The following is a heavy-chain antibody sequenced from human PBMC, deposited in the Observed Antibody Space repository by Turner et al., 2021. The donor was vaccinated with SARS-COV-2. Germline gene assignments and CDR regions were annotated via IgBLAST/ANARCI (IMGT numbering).Heavy chain of an antibody. D-gene: IGHD6-13*01. J-gene: IGHJ5*02. CDR2: ISAYNGNT. Sequence: QLQLVQSGAGVKKPGPSVKVSCTASGYTFTSYGISWVRLAPGQALEGMGWISAYNGNTYYAQKLQGRVTMTTDTTASTEYMELRSMRSDETAVYYCARSSSWYGNWLDPWGQGTLVTVSS. V-gene: IGHV1-18*01. CDR3: ARSSSWYGNWLDP. CDR1: GYTFTSYG.